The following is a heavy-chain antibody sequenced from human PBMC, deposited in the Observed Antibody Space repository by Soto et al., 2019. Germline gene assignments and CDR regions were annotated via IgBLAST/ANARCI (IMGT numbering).Heavy chain of an antibody. V-gene: IGHV4-34*01. CDR1: GGSFSGYY. D-gene: IGHD1-26*01. Sequence: SETLSLTCAVYGGSFSGYYWSWIRQPPGKGLEWIGEINHSGSTNYNPSLKSRVTISVDTSKNQFSLKLSSVTAADTAVYYCAAELRDYYYYGMDVWGQGTTVTVSS. CDR2: INHSGST. J-gene: IGHJ6*02. CDR3: AAELRDYYYYGMDV.